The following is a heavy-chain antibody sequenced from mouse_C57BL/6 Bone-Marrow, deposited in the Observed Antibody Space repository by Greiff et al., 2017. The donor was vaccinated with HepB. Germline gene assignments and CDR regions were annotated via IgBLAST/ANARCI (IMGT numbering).Heavy chain of an antibody. J-gene: IGHJ3*01. D-gene: IGHD2-1*01. CDR1: GFTFSSYA. CDR3: AREIGKLYYGNPFAY. CDR2: ISDGGSYT. V-gene: IGHV5-4*01. Sequence: EVQRVESGGGLVKPGGSLKLSCAASGFTFSSYAMSWVRQTPEKRLEWVATISDGGSYTYYPDNVKGRFTISRDNAKNNLYLQMSHLKSEDTAMYYCAREIGKLYYGNPFAYWGQGTLVTVSA.